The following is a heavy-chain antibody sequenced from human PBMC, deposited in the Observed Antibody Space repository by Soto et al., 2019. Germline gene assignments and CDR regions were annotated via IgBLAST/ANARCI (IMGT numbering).Heavy chain of an antibody. D-gene: IGHD4-17*01. J-gene: IGHJ4*02. CDR3: AIGAGGGDYDY. CDR2: INQSGSI. Sequence: QVQLQQWGAGLLKPSETLSLTCAVYGGSVSDYYWSWIRQSPGKGLEWIGEINQSGSINYNPSLTRRVTKSVDTSKRQISLKVTSVTAADTAVYSCAIGAGGGDYDYWGRGTLVTVSS. CDR1: GGSVSDYY. V-gene: IGHV4-34*01.